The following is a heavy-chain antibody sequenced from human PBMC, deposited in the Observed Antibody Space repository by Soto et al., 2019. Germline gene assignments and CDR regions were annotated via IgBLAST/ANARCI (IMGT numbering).Heavy chain of an antibody. V-gene: IGHV1-69*13. CDR3: ARDGHSSSWFVNWFDP. CDR1: GGTFSSYA. D-gene: IGHD6-13*01. J-gene: IGHJ5*02. Sequence: SVKVSCKASGGTFSSYAISWVRQAPGQGLEWMGGIIPIFGTANYAQKFQGRVTITADESTSTAYMELSSLRSRDTAVYYCARDGHSSSWFVNWFDPWGQGTLVTVSS. CDR2: IIPIFGTA.